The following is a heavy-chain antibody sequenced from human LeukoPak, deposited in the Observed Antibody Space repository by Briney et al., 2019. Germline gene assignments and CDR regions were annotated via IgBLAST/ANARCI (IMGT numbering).Heavy chain of an antibody. CDR2: IKEDGSEK. CDR3: ARDPIDRCWNSYGSYKYYYYMDV. J-gene: IGHJ6*03. CDR1: GFTFSSYW. V-gene: IGHV3-7*01. Sequence: PEGSLTLSCAASGFTFSSYWMSWVRQAPGKGLEWVANIKEDGSEKYYVDSVKGRFTISRDNAKNSLYLQMNSLRAEDTAAYYCARDPIDRCWNSYGSYKYYYYMDVWGKGTTVTVSS. D-gene: IGHD5-18*01.